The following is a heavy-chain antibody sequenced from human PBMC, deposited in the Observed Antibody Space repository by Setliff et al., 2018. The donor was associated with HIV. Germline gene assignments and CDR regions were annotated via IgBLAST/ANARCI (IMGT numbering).Heavy chain of an antibody. CDR1: GFTFSSYT. V-gene: IGHV3-30*18. D-gene: IGHD3-22*01. CDR3: AKDIYDSSGYYYGY. CDR2: ILYDGSNK. Sequence: GGSLRLSCAASGFTFSSYTMNWVRQAPGKGLEWVAVILYDGSNKYYADSVKGRFTISRDNSKNTLYLQMNSLRAEDTAVYYCAKDIYDSSGYYYGYWGQGTLVTVSS. J-gene: IGHJ4*02.